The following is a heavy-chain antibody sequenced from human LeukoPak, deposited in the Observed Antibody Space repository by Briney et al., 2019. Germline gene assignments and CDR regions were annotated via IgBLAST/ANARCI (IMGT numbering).Heavy chain of an antibody. J-gene: IGHJ4*02. CDR3: AREVYDSSGYYLGY. CDR2: IYTSGST. V-gene: IGHV4-61*02. D-gene: IGHD3-22*01. CDR1: GGSISSGSYY. Sequence: PSETLSLTCTVSGGSISSGSYYWSWIRQPAGKGLEWIGRIYTSGSTNYNPSLKSRVTISVDTSKNQFSPKLSSVTAADTAVYYCAREVYDSSGYYLGYWGQGTLVTVSS.